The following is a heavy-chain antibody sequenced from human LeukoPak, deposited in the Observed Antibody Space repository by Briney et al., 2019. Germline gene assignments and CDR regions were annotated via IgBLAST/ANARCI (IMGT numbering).Heavy chain of an antibody. D-gene: IGHD3-10*01. CDR3: ARSSWFGDPFDY. CDR1: GGSFSGYY. J-gene: IGHJ4*02. V-gene: IGHV4-34*01. CDR2: INHSGST. Sequence: SETLSLTCAVYGGSFSGYYWGWIRQPPGQGLEWIGEINHSGSTSYNPSLKSRVTISVDTSKNQFSLKLSSVTAADTAVYYCARSSWFGDPFDYWGQGTLVTVSS.